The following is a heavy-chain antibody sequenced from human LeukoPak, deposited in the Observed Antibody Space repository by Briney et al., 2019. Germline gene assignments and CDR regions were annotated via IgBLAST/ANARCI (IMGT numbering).Heavy chain of an antibody. CDR3: ARAYSNPAPPGDY. CDR2: INPSGGST. D-gene: IGHD4-11*01. Sequence: ASVKVSCKASGYTFTSYFLHWVRQAPGQGLEWMGIINPSGGSTSYAQRFQGRVTMTRDTSTSTVYMELSSLTSEDTAVYYCARAYSNPAPPGDYWGQGTLVTVSS. V-gene: IGHV1-46*01. CDR1: GYTFTSYF. J-gene: IGHJ4*02.